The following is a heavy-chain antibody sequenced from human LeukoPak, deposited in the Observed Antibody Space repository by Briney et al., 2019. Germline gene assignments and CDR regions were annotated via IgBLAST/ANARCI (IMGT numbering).Heavy chain of an antibody. CDR3: ARGGGGLQH. CDR2: IDPNSGGT. CDR1: GYSFTAYF. D-gene: IGHD2-15*01. J-gene: IGHJ1*01. V-gene: IGHV1-2*02. Sequence: ASVKVSCKTSGYSFTAYFMHWVRLAPGQGREWMGWIDPNSGGTNYAQKFQGSVTMTRDTSISTAYMELSSLMSDDTAIYYCARGGGGLQHWGQGTLVTVSS.